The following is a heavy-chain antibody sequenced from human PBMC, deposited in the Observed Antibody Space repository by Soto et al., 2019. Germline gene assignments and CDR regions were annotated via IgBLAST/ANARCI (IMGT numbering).Heavy chain of an antibody. D-gene: IGHD3-22*01. CDR1: GYTFTSYY. CDR2: INPSGGST. V-gene: IGHV1-46*01. CDR3: ARSYDSSGYYYYPLSDY. J-gene: IGHJ4*02. Sequence: QVQLVQSGAEVKKPGASVKVSCKASGYTFTSYYMHWVRQAPGQGLEWMGIINPSGGSTSYAQKFQGRVTMTMDTSTSTVYMELSSLRSEDTAVYYCARSYDSSGYYYYPLSDYWGQGTLVTVSS.